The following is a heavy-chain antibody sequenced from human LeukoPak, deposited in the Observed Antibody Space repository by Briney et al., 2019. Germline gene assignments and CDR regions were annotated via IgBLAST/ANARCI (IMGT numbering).Heavy chain of an antibody. J-gene: IGHJ4*02. V-gene: IGHV3-7*01. CDR2: IKQDGSEK. CDR1: GFTFSSYL. Sequence: GGSLRLSCAASGFTFSSYLMSWVRQAPGKGLELVANIKQDGSEKYYVDSVKGRFTISRDNAKNSLYLQMNSLRAEDTAVYYCARNQRRLDYWGQGTLVTVSS. D-gene: IGHD1-14*01. CDR3: ARNQRRLDY.